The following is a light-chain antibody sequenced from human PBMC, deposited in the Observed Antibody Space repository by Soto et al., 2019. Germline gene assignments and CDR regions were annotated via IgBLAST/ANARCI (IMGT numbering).Light chain of an antibody. CDR1: SSNIGSNY. CDR2: RNN. V-gene: IGLV1-47*01. Sequence: QPVLTQPPSASGTPGQGVTISCSGSSSNIGSNYVYWYQQLPGTAPKLLIYRNNQRPSGVPDRFSGSKSGTSASLAISGLRSEDEADYYCAAWDDSLSGWVFGGGTKLTVL. J-gene: IGLJ3*02. CDR3: AAWDDSLSGWV.